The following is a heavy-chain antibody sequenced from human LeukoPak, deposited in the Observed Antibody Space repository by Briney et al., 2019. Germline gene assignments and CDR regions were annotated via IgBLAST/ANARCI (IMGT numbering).Heavy chain of an antibody. Sequence: GGSLRLSCAASGFTFSSYSMNWVRQAPGKGLEWVSSISSSSSYIYYADSVKGRFTISRDNSKNTLYLQMNSLRAEDTAVYYCAKAPRAFHYYMDVWGKGTTVTVCS. CDR1: GFTFSSYS. D-gene: IGHD2/OR15-2a*01. CDR2: ISSSSSYI. V-gene: IGHV3-21*01. CDR3: AKAPRAFHYYMDV. J-gene: IGHJ6*03.